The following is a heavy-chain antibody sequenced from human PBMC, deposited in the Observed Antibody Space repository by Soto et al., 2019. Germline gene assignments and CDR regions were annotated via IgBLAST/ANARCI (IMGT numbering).Heavy chain of an antibody. CDR1: GGSISSSSYY. CDR3: AESRWGPSFDY. D-gene: IGHD1-26*01. CDR2: IYYSGST. V-gene: IGHV4-39*01. Sequence: PSETLSLTCTVSGGSISSSSYYWCWIRHPPGKGLEWIGSIYYSGSTYYNPSLKSRVTISVDTSKNQFSLKLSSVTAADTAVYYCAESRWGPSFDYWGQGTLVTVSS. J-gene: IGHJ4*02.